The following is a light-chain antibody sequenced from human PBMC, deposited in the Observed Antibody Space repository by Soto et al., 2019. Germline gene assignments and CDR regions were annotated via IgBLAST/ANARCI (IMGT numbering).Light chain of an antibody. J-gene: IGKJ1*01. Sequence: DIQMTQSPSSLSASVGDRVTITCQASQDISNYLNWYQQKPGKAHKLLIYDAYSLESGVQSRFSGSGSGTEFTLTIRSLQPDDFATYYCQQYNSYLWTVGQGTKVDIK. CDR1: QDISNY. CDR3: QQYNSYLWT. V-gene: IGKV1-5*01. CDR2: DAY.